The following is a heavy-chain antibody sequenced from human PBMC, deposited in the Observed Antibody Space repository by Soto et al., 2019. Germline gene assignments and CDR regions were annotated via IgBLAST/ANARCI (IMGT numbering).Heavy chain of an antibody. D-gene: IGHD1-26*01. Sequence: QVQLLQSGPEVKKPGASVRVSCKTSGYSFHNFGIIWVRQAPGQGLEWMGWISGQIAKTNYAQKFQGRLSMTTGTSTSTAYMELSSLRSNDTAIYYCARGPPSGSFSLTPRYWGQGTLVTVSA. J-gene: IGHJ4*02. CDR3: ARGPPSGSFSLTPRY. CDR2: ISGQIAKT. V-gene: IGHV1-18*04. CDR1: GYSFHNFG.